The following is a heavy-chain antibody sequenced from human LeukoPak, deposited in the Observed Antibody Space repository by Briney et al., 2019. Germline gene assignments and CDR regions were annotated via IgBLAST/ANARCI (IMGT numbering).Heavy chain of an antibody. D-gene: IGHD2-21*01. Sequence: GESLRLSCEASGFTFSSYNMHWVRQAPGEGLMWVARINDDATDTRYAESVKGRFTIFGDNAKNMLYLQMNSLRAGDTAVYYCARDLDWLIYDYWGQGSLVAVSS. CDR1: GFTFSSYN. V-gene: IGHV3-74*01. CDR2: INDDATDT. J-gene: IGHJ4*02. CDR3: ARDLDWLIYDY.